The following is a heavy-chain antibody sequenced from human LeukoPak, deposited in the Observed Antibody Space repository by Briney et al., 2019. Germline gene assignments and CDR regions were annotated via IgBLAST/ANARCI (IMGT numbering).Heavy chain of an antibody. V-gene: IGHV4-59*08. CDR1: GDSISSYY. CDR3: ARLPFYDSSGY. Sequence: SETLCLTCTVSGDSISSYYWSWIRQPPGKGLEWIGYIYYSGSTNYNPSLKSRVTISVDTSKNQFSLKLSSVTAADTAVYYCARLPFYDSSGYWGQGTLVTVSS. D-gene: IGHD3-22*01. J-gene: IGHJ4*02. CDR2: IYYSGST.